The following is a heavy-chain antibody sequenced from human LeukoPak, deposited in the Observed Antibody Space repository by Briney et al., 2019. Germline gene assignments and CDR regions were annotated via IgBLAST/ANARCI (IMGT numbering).Heavy chain of an antibody. Sequence: SETLSLTCAVYGGSFSGYYWSWIRQPPGKGLEWIGEINHSGSTNYNPSLKSRVTISVDTSKNQFSLKLSSVTAADTAVYYCARHGYCSSTSCYFPARYWGQGTLVTVSS. V-gene: IGHV4-34*01. J-gene: IGHJ4*02. D-gene: IGHD2-2*01. CDR3: ARHGYCSSTSCYFPARY. CDR1: GGSFSGYY. CDR2: INHSGST.